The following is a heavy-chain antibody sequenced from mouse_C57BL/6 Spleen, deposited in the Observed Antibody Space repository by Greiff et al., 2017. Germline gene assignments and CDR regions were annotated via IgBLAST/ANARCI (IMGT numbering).Heavy chain of an antibody. D-gene: IGHD2-4*01. V-gene: IGHV6-3*01. CDR1: GFTFSNYW. Sequence: EVQLVESGGGLVQPGGSMKLSCVASGFTFSNYWMNWVRQSPEKGLEWVAQIRLKSDNYATHYAESVKGRFTISRDDSKSSVYLQMNNLRAEDTGIYYCTRNDYDWYFDVWGTGTTVTVSS. CDR3: TRNDYDWYFDV. CDR2: IRLKSDNYAT. J-gene: IGHJ1*03.